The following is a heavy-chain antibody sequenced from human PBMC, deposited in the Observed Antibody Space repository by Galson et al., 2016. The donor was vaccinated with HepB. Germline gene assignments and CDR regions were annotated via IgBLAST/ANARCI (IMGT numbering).Heavy chain of an antibody. V-gene: IGHV3-7*03. Sequence: SLRLSCAASGFTFSSNWMGWVRQSPGKGLEWVGNIKPDGSGKYYADSVKGRFTISRDNARNSLYLQMNSLRAEDTAVYYCARDPMATRYYYYGMDVWGQGTTVTVAS. CDR2: IKPDGSGK. CDR3: ARDPMATRYYYYGMDV. D-gene: IGHD5-24*01. CDR1: GFTFSSNW. J-gene: IGHJ6*02.